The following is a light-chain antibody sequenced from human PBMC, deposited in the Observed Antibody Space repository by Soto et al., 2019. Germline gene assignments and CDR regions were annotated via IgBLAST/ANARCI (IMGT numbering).Light chain of an antibody. V-gene: IGKV3D-20*01. J-gene: IGKJ1*01. CDR1: QRVSNNF. Sequence: VVLTQFPGTLSLSPGETATLSCGASQRVSNNFLGWYQQKPGLPPTLLIYDATSRANGIPERFSGRGSGTHFTLTISRLEPEDFAVYYCQQYGSTPWTFGRGTKVEMK. CDR3: QQYGSTPWT. CDR2: DAT.